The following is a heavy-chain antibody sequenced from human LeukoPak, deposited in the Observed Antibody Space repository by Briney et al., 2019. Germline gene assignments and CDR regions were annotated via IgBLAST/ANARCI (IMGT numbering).Heavy chain of an antibody. CDR2: INAGNGNT. Sequence: ASVKVSCKASGYTFTIYAMHWVRQAPGQRLEWMGWINAGNGNTKYSQEFQGRVTITRDTSASTAYMELSSLRSEDMAVYYCARGSRGYCSSTSCYAPGFFDYWGQGTLVTVSS. J-gene: IGHJ4*02. V-gene: IGHV1-3*03. CDR3: ARGSRGYCSSTSCYAPGFFDY. CDR1: GYTFTIYA. D-gene: IGHD2-2*01.